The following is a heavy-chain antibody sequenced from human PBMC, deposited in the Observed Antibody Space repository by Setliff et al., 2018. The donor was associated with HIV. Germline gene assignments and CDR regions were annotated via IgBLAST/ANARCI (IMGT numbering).Heavy chain of an antibody. J-gene: IGHJ4*02. CDR1: GFTFSSYE. CDR3: ARGRGESRTNYFDY. Sequence: AGGSLRLSCAASGFTFSSYEMNWVRQAPGKGLEWLSYISSSGSTIYYADSVKGRFTVSRDNAKNSLYLQMNSLRAEDTAVYFCARGRGESRTNYFDYWGQGTLVTVSS. CDR2: ISSSGSTI. V-gene: IGHV3-48*03.